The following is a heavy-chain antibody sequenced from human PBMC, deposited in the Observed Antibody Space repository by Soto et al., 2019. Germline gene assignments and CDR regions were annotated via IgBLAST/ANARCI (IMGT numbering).Heavy chain of an antibody. V-gene: IGHV3-74*01. CDR3: AREEINTPCGDY. CDR2: INSDGSST. Sequence: GGSLRLSCAASGFTFSSYAMHWVRQAPGKGLVWVSRINSDGSSTSYADSVKSRFTISRDNSKNTLYLQMNSLRAEDTAGYYWAREEINTPCGDYWGQGTLLTVSS. J-gene: IGHJ4*02. CDR1: GFTFSSYA. D-gene: IGHD3-16*01.